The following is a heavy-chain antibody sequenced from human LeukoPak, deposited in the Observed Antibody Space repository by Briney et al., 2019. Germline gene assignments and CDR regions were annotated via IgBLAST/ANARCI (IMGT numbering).Heavy chain of an antibody. V-gene: IGHV2-5*01. CDR3: AHRHTIPIFGVALPIMDV. D-gene: IGHD3-3*01. CDR1: GFSLSTSGVG. CDR2: IYWNDDK. Sequence: SGPTLVNPTQTLTLTCTFSGFSLSTSGVGVGWIRQPPGKALEWPALIYWNDDKTYSPSLKSRLTIIKDTSKNQVLLRMTNMHPVDTATYYCAHRHTIPIFGVALPIMDVWGQGTTVTVSS. J-gene: IGHJ6*02.